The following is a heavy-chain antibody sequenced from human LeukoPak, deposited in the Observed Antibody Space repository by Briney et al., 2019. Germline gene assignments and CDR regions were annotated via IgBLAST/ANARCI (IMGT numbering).Heavy chain of an antibody. CDR2: IRFDGSNK. V-gene: IGHV3-30*02. CDR3: AKDRHAPGRYCSSTSCFPFDS. J-gene: IGHJ5*01. CDR1: GFTFSSCG. Sequence: GVSLRLSCAASGFTFSSCGMHWVRQAPGKGLEWVAFIRFDGSNKYYADSVKGRFTISRDNSKNTLYLQMNSLRAEDTAVYYCAKDRHAPGRYCSSTSCFPFDSWGQGTLVTVSS. D-gene: IGHD2-2*01.